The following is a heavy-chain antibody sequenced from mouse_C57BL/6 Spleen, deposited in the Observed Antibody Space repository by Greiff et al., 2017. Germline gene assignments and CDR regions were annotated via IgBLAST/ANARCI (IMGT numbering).Heavy chain of an antibody. J-gene: IGHJ2*01. CDR3: ARHGEGYYFDY. CDR2: IDPNSGGT. CDR1: GYTFTSYW. Sequence: QVQLQQPGAELVKPGASVKLSCKASGYTFTSYWMHWVKQRPGRGLGWIGRIDPNSGGTKYNEKFKSKATLTVDKPSSTAYMRLSRLTSEDSAVYYCARHGEGYYFDYWGQGTTLTVSS. V-gene: IGHV1-72*01.